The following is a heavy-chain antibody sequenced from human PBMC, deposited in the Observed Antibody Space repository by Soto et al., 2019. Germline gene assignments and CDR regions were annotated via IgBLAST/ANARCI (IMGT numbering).Heavy chain of an antibody. J-gene: IGHJ6*02. CDR1: GYIFVNYG. Sequence: QVQLVQSGDEVKKPGASVKVSCKASGYIFVNYGIAWVRQAPGQGLEWMGWISPYTGNTHSATQVQGRLTMTTDTSTSTAYMDLGSLTSDDTAVYYCVMVDNYVTPTRQDVWGQGTTVTVSS. CDR2: ISPYTGNT. V-gene: IGHV1-18*01. D-gene: IGHD3-16*01. CDR3: VMVDNYVTPTRQDV.